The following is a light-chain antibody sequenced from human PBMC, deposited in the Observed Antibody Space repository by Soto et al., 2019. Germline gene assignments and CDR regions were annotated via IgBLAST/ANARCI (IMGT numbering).Light chain of an antibody. CDR3: QSYDSSLSADV. CDR1: SSNIGAGYD. J-gene: IGLJ1*01. CDR2: GNS. V-gene: IGLV1-40*01. Sequence: QSVLTQPPSVSGAPXQRVTXSXTGSSSNIGAGYDVHWYQQLPGTAPKLLIYGNSNRPSGVPDRFSGSKSGTSASLAITGLQAEDEADYYCQSYDSSLSADVFGTGTKLTVL.